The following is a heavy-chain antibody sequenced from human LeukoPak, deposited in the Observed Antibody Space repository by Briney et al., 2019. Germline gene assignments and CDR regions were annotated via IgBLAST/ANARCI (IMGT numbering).Heavy chain of an antibody. CDR1: GFTFSSYA. J-gene: IGHJ4*02. D-gene: IGHD5-12*01. Sequence: GGSLRLSCAASGFTFSSYAMSWVRQAPGKGLEWVSAMSGSGGSTYYADSVKGRFTISRDNSKNTLYLQMNSLRAEDTAVYYCARDIVATIQPIWGQGTLVTVSS. CDR3: ARDIVATIQPI. V-gene: IGHV3-23*01. CDR2: MSGSGGST.